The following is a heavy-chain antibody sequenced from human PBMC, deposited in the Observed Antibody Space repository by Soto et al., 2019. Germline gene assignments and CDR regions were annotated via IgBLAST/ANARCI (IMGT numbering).Heavy chain of an antibody. V-gene: IGHV3-23*01. CDR1: GFTFSSYA. J-gene: IGHJ5*02. D-gene: IGHD2-15*01. Sequence: GGSLRLSCAASGFTFSSYAMSWVRQAPGKGLEWVSAISGSGGSTYYAESVKGRFTISRDNSKNTLYLQMNSLRAEDTAVYYCAKLPCSGGSCYFGSGAYNWFDPWGQGTLVTVSS. CDR3: AKLPCSGGSCYFGSGAYNWFDP. CDR2: ISGSGGST.